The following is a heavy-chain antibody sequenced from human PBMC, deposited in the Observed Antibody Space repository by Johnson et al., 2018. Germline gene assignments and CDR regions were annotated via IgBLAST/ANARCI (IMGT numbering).Heavy chain of an antibody. CDR3: ARVEERWPYDDYDMDV. CDR2: IYPGDSDT. D-gene: IGHD5-24*01. Sequence: VQLVESGAEVKKPGESLKISCKGSGYSFTTYWIGWVRQMPGKGLEWMGIIYPGDSDTRYSPSFQGQVTISADKSISTAYLQWSSQKASDTAMDYCARVEERWPYDDYDMDVWGQGTTVTVAS. V-gene: IGHV5-51*01. CDR1: GYSFTTYW. J-gene: IGHJ6*02.